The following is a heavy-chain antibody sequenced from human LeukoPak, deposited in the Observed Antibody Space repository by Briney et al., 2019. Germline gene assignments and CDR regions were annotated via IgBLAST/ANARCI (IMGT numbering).Heavy chain of an antibody. CDR2: IKQDGSEK. CDR1: GFTFSSYW. D-gene: IGHD6-19*01. J-gene: IGHJ6*03. CDR3: ARHRGYYGSGWYYYYYMDV. V-gene: IGHV3-7*01. Sequence: GGSLRLSCAASGFTFSSYWMSWVRQAPGKGLEWVANIKQDGSEKYYVGSVKGRFTISRDNAKNSLYLQMNSLRAEDTAVYYCARHRGYYGSGWYYYYYMDVWGKGTTVTISS.